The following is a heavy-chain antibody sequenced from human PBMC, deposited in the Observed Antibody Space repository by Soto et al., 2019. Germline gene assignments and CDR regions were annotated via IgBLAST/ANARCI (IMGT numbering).Heavy chain of an antibody. V-gene: IGHV5-51*01. J-gene: IGHJ6*02. CDR3: ARRSGSYPSYRLDV. CDR1: GYSFISYW. D-gene: IGHD1-26*01. CDR2: IYPGDSDT. Sequence: ETLNISCKGSGYSFISYWIGCVLQMPGKGLEWMGIIYPGDSDTRYSPSFQGQVTISDDKSISTAYLQWSSLKASDTAVYYCARRSGSYPSYRLDVWGQGTTVTVSS.